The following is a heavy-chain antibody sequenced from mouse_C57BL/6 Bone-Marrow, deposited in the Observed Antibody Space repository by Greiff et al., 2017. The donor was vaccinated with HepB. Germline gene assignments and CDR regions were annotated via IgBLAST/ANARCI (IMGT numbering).Heavy chain of an antibody. CDR1: GYTFTSYW. CDR2: IDPSDSYT. V-gene: IGHV1-50*01. Sequence: QVQLQQPGAELVKPGASVKLSCKASGYTFTSYWMRWVKQRPGQGLEWIGEIDPSDSYTNYNQKFKGKATLTVDTSSSTAYMQLSSLTSEDSAVYYCARSLDYWGQGTTLTVSS. J-gene: IGHJ2*01. CDR3: ARSLDY.